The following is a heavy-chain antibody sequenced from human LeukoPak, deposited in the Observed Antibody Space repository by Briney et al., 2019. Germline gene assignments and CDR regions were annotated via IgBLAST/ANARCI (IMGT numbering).Heavy chain of an antibody. D-gene: IGHD3-9*01. CDR1: GFTFSYYG. CDR2: IRYDGNDK. Sequence: GGSLRLSCAASGFTFSYYGMHWVRQAPGKGLEWVAFIRYDGNDKFYSESVKGRFTISRDTSRNTLYLQMNSLRAEDTAVYYCARATTYDILTGYFDYWGQGTLVTVSS. J-gene: IGHJ4*02. CDR3: ARATTYDILTGYFDY. V-gene: IGHV3-30*02.